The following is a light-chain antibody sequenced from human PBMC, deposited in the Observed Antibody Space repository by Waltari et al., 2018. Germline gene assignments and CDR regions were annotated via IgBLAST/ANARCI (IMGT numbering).Light chain of an antibody. V-gene: IGKV1-8*01. J-gene: IGKJ4*01. Sequence: AIRMTQSPSSLSASTGDGVTITCRASQNISSYLAWYQQTSWKAPKLLIFAASTLQTGVPSRFSGSGSGTDLTLTISRLQSEDLGTYYCQQYYNYPFTFGGGTKVEL. CDR2: AAS. CDR3: QQYYNYPFT. CDR1: QNISSY.